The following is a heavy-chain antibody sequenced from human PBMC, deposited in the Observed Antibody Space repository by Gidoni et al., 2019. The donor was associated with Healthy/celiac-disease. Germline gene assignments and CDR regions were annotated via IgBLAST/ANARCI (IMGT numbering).Heavy chain of an antibody. CDR3: VKDRTVAAINYYYYYMDV. Sequence: EVQLVESGGGLVQPGGSLRLSCSASGFTFSSYAMHWVRQAPGKGLEYVSAISSNGGSTYYADSVKGRFTISRDNSKNTLYLQMSSLRAEDTAVYYCVKDRTVAAINYYYYYMDVWGKGTTVTVSS. CDR1: GFTFSSYA. CDR2: ISSNGGST. J-gene: IGHJ6*03. D-gene: IGHD2-15*01. V-gene: IGHV3-64D*06.